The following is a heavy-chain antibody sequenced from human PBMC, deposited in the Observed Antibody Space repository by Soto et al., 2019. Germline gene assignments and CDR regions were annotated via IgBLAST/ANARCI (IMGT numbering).Heavy chain of an antibody. CDR3: ATRDPGHY. Sequence: ASVTVSCKASVYPYTNDYIHWVRQAPGPGLEWMGIISPDGGRTSYAQKFQGRVTMTRDTSTSTVYMELSSLRSEDTAVYYCATRDPGHYWGQGTLVTVSS. CDR1: VYPYTNDY. CDR2: ISPDGGRT. J-gene: IGHJ4*02. V-gene: IGHV1-46*01.